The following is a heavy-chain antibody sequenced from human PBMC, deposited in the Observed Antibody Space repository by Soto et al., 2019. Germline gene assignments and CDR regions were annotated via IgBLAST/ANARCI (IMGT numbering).Heavy chain of an antibody. CDR3: ARSHGEKREYYFHX. Sequence: ASVKVSCKASGYTFTSYGISWVRQAPGQGREWMGLIRAYNGNTNYAKKLQGRVTMTTDTSTSTAYMELRSLRSYDTAVYYCARSHGEKREYYFHXWGQGTLVTVSX. CDR2: IRAYNGNT. J-gene: IGHJ4*02. V-gene: IGHV1-18*01. D-gene: IGHD2-21*01. CDR1: GYTFTSYG.